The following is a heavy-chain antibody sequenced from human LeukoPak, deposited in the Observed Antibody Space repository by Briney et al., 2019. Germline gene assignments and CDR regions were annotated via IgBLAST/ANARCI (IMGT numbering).Heavy chain of an antibody. V-gene: IGHV1-18*01. D-gene: IGHD3-9*01. CDR3: ARGSGTGYSYFDY. CDR2: IATSNGNT. J-gene: IGHJ4*02. Sequence: GASVKVSCKASGYTFTSYGISWVRQAPGQGLEWMGWIATSNGNTNYKENFQGRVTMSTETSTGTAYLELRSLRPDDTAVYYCARGSGTGYSYFDYWGQGTPVTVSS. CDR1: GYTFTSYG.